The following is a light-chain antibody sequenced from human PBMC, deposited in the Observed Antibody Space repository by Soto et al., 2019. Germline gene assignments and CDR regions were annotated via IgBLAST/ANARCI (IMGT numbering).Light chain of an antibody. Sequence: LTQSPGTLSLSPEERAHLSCRASQSVSSSYLAWHQQKPGQAPRLLIYGASSRATGIPDRFSGSGSGTDFTLTISRLEPEDVAVYCCQQYGSSPWPFGQGIKVDLK. J-gene: IGKJ1*01. CDR3: QQYGSSPWP. CDR2: GAS. CDR1: QSVSSSY. V-gene: IGKV3-20*01.